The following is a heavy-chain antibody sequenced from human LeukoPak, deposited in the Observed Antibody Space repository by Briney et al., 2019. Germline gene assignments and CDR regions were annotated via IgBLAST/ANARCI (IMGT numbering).Heavy chain of an antibody. CDR2: INPNSGDT. V-gene: IGHV1-2*02. CDR1: GYTFTGYY. J-gene: IGHJ6*02. Sequence: GASVKVSCKASGYTFTGYYMHWVRQAPGQGLEWMGWINPNSGDTNYAQKFQGRVTMTRDTSISTGYMDLSRLRSDDTAVYYCAKDRLILDYYDRSGYNLGYYDMDVWGQGTTVTVSS. CDR3: AKDRLILDYYDRSGYNLGYYDMDV. D-gene: IGHD3-22*01.